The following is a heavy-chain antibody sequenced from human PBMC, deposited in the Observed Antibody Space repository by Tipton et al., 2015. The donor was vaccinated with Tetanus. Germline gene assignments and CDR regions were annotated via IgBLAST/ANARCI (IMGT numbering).Heavy chain of an antibody. CDR1: GFTFSNAW. CDR2: IKSKTDGGTT. V-gene: IGHV3-15*07. CDR3: TTEALFGVVV. Sequence: SLRLSCAASGFTFSNAWMNWVRLAPGKGLEWVGRIKSKTDGGTTDYAAPVKGRFTISRHDPKNTLYLEMNSLQIEDTAVYYCTTEALFGVVVWGQGTTVTVSS. J-gene: IGHJ6*02. D-gene: IGHD3-3*01.